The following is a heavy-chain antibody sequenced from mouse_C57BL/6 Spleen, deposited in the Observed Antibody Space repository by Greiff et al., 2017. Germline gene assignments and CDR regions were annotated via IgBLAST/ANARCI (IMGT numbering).Heavy chain of an antibody. V-gene: IGHV7-3*01. CDR1: GFTFTDYY. CDR2: IRNKANGYTT. Sequence: EVQLQESGGGLVQPGGSLSLSCAASGFTFTDYYMSWVRQPPGKALEWLGFIRNKANGYTTEYSASVKGRFTISRDNSQSILYLQMNALRAEDSATYYCARFNSWYFDYWGQGTTLTVSS. J-gene: IGHJ2*01. D-gene: IGHD4-1*02. CDR3: ARFNSWYFDY.